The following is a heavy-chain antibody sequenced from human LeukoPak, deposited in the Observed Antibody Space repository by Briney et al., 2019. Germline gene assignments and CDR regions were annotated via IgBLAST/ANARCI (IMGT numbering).Heavy chain of an antibody. D-gene: IGHD2-2*02. CDR1: GGAFSSYA. CDR2: IIPIFGTA. V-gene: IGHV1-69*05. J-gene: IGHJ6*03. Sequence: SVKVSCKASGGAFSSYAISWVRQAPGQGLEWMGGIIPIFGTANYAQKFQGRVTITTDESTSTAYMELSSLRSEDTAVYYCARADIVVVPAAIDYYYMDVWGKGTTVTVSS. CDR3: ARADIVVVPAAIDYYYMDV.